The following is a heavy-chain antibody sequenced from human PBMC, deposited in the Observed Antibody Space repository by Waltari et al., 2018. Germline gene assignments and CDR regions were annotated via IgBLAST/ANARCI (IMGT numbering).Heavy chain of an antibody. J-gene: IGHJ6*02. D-gene: IGHD3-3*01. Sequence: QVQLVQSGAEVKTPGASVKVSCKASGYTFTSYGISWVRQAPGQGLEWMGWISAYNGNTNYAQKLKGRVTMTTDTSTSTAYMELRSLRSDDTAVYYGASSEGRDYDCWSGYPWYYYGMDVWGQGTTVTVSS. CDR1: GYTFTSYG. CDR3: ASSEGRDYDCWSGYPWYYYGMDV. CDR2: ISAYNGNT. V-gene: IGHV1-18*01.